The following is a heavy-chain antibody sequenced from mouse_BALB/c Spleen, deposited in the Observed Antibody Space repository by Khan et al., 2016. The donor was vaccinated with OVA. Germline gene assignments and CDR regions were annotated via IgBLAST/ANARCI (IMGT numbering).Heavy chain of an antibody. CDR3: ARETYYAMDY. V-gene: IGHV2-9*02. CDR1: GFSLTSYG. J-gene: IGHJ4*01. CDR2: IWAGGST. Sequence: QVQLKQSGPGLVAPSQSLSITCTVSGFSLTSYGVHWVRQPPGKGLEWLGVIWAGGSTNYNSALMSRLSISKDNYKSQVFLKMNRLHTDDTAMYYCARETYYAMDYWGQGTSVTVAS.